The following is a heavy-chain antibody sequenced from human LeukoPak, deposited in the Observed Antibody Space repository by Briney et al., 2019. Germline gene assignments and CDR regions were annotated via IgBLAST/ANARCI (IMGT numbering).Heavy chain of an antibody. CDR1: GGSFSGYY. Sequence: PSETLSLTCAVYGGSFSGYYWSWIRQPPGKGLEWIGEINHSGSTNYNPSLKSRVTISVDTSKNQFSLKLSSVTAADTAVYYCARNWGRSRDGFFDYWGQGTLVTVSS. CDR2: INHSGST. CDR3: ARNWGRSRDGFFDY. D-gene: IGHD5-24*01. V-gene: IGHV4-34*01. J-gene: IGHJ4*02.